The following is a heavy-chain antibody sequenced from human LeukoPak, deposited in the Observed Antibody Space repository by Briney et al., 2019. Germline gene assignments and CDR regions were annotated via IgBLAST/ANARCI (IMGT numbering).Heavy chain of an antibody. D-gene: IGHD3-16*01. J-gene: IGHJ4*02. CDR2: TYYRSKWYS. V-gene: IGHV6-1*01. CDR3: ARVSRGIFAY. Sequence: SQTLSLTCAISGDSVSNNSAAWNWIRQSPSRGLEWLGRTYYRSKWYSGYVVSVRSRITVNPDTSKNQFSLQLSSVTPEDTAVYYCARVSRGIFAYWGQGTLVTVSS. CDR1: GDSVSNNSAA.